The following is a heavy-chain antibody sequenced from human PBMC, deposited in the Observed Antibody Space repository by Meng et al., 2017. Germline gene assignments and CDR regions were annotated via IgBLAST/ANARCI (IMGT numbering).Heavy chain of an antibody. CDR3: ARSHSVTIVAFDY. J-gene: IGHJ4*02. CDR1: GGSFSGYS. V-gene: IGHV4-34*01. D-gene: IGHD4-17*01. CDR2: INHSGST. Sequence: VELQRWCAGLLQPSETLSLPGAGYGGSFSGYSWSWIRQPPGKGLEWIGEINHSGSTNYNPSLKSRVTMSLDTSKNQFSLRLSSVTAADTAVYYCARSHSVTIVAFDYWGQGTLVTVSS.